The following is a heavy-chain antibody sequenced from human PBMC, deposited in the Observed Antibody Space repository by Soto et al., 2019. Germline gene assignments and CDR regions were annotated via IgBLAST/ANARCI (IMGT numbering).Heavy chain of an antibody. Sequence: GGSLRLSCTASGFTFGDYAMSWFRQAPGKGLEWVGFIRSKAYGGTTEYAASVKGRFTISRDDSKSIAYLQMNSLKTEDTAVYYCTRDSPYIAAAGSGGRWFDPWGQGTLVTVSS. D-gene: IGHD6-13*01. J-gene: IGHJ5*02. CDR1: GFTFGDYA. CDR2: IRSKAYGGTT. V-gene: IGHV3-49*03. CDR3: TRDSPYIAAAGSGGRWFDP.